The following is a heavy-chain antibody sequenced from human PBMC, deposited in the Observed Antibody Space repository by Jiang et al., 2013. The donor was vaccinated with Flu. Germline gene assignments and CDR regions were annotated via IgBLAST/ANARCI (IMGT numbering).Heavy chain of an antibody. CDR2: INHSGST. J-gene: IGHJ5*02. V-gene: IGHV4-34*01. CDR1: GGSFSGYY. CDR3: ARGRGQTYYYDSSGYKFGNTHRAVPEKQNWFDP. Sequence: KPSETLSLTCAVYGGSFSGYYWSWIRQPPGKGLEWIGEINHSGSTNYNPSLKSRVTISVDTSKNQFSLKLSSVTAADTAVYYCARGRGQTYYYDSSGYKFGNTHRAVPEKQNWFDPWGQGTLVTVSS. D-gene: IGHD3-22*01.